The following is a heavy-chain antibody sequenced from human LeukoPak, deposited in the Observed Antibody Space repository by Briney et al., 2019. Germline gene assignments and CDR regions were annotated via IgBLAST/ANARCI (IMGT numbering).Heavy chain of an antibody. Sequence: PGGSLRLSCAASGFTFSGSTMHWVRQASGKGLEWVARIRTKADNYAPAYAASVTGGFTISRDDSQNMAYLQMNSLKIEDTARYYCASGPTGWTEYFQHWGQGILLTVSS. CDR3: ASGPTGWTEYFQH. CDR1: GFTFSGST. D-gene: IGHD6-19*01. J-gene: IGHJ1*01. V-gene: IGHV3-73*01. CDR2: IRTKADNYAP.